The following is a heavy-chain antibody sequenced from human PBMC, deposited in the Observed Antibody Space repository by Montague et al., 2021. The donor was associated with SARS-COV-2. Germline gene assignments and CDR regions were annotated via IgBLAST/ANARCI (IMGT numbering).Heavy chain of an antibody. CDR3: ARRTYDILTGYDYGMDV. D-gene: IGHD3-9*01. Sequence: PALMKPTKTLTLTCTFSGFSLSTSGMCVSWIRQPPGKALEWLARIDWDDDKYYSTSLKTRLTISKDTSKNQVVLTMTNMDPVDTATYYCARRTYDILTGYDYGMDVWGQGTTVTVSS. CDR1: GFSLSTSGMC. J-gene: IGHJ6*02. V-gene: IGHV2-70*11. CDR2: IDWDDDK.